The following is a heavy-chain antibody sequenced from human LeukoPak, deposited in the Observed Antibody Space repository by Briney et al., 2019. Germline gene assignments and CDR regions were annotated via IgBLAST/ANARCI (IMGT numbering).Heavy chain of an antibody. CDR3: ARDLIAARPGWFDP. CDR1: GYTFTTYG. V-gene: IGHV1-18*01. Sequence: ASVKVSCKASGYTFTTYGINWVRQAPGRGLEWMGWISAYNGKTNYAQNLQGRVTLTTDTPASTAYMELRSLRSDDTAVYYCARDLIAARPGWFDPWGQGTLVIVSS. CDR2: ISAYNGKT. D-gene: IGHD6-6*01. J-gene: IGHJ5*02.